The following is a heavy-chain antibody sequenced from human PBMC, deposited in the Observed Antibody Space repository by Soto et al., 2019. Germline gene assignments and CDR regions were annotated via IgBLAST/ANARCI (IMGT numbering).Heavy chain of an antibody. V-gene: IGHV1-2*04. CDR2: IYPKSAGT. D-gene: IGHD2-8*01. Sequence: QVQLVQSGAEVKKPGASVKVSCKASGYSFTDYHIHWVRQAPGQGLEGLGRIYPKSAGTSTAQKFQGWVTMTTDTSISTAAMELTRLTTDDTAIYYCARGDSTDCSNGVCSFFYNHGMDVWGQGTTVTVSS. CDR1: GYSFTDYH. J-gene: IGHJ6*02. CDR3: ARGDSTDCSNGVCSFFYNHGMDV.